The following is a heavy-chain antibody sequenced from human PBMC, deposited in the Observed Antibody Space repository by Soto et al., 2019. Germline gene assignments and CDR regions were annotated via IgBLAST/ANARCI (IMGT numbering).Heavy chain of an antibody. D-gene: IGHD3-3*01. Sequence: ETLSLTCTVSGGSISSSSYYWGWIRQPPGKGLEWIGSIYYSGSTYYNPSLKSRVTISVDTSKNQFSLKLSSVTAADTAVYYCARYYDFWSRGMDVWGQGTTVTSP. CDR3: ARYYDFWSRGMDV. J-gene: IGHJ6*02. CDR2: IYYSGST. V-gene: IGHV4-39*01. CDR1: GGSISSSSYY.